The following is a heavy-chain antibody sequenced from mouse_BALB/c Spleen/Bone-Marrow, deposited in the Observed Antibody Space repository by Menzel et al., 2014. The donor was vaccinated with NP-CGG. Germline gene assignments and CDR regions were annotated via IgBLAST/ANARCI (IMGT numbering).Heavy chain of an antibody. J-gene: IGHJ3*01. CDR1: GYTFTTYW. CDR2: VDPSDGYP. CDR3: ARGGDNFAWFAY. V-gene: IGHV1-69*02. D-gene: IGHD1-3*01. Sequence: VQLQQPGAELVTPGASVKLSCKASGYTFTTYWMHWVKQRLGHGLEWIGQVDPSDGYPNYSQMFKGKATLTVDKSSSTAYMQLSSLSSEDSAVYYCARGGDNFAWFAYWGQGTLVTVSA.